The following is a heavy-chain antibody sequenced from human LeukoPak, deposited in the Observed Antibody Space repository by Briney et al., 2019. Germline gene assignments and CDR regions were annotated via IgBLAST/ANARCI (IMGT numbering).Heavy chain of an antibody. V-gene: IGHV3-30*04. CDR3: ARSADSYYDSSGYGFDY. CDR2: ISYDGTDK. Sequence: GGSLRLSCAASGFTFSSYTMHWVRQAPGKGLEWVAVISYDGTDKYYADSVKGRFTISRDNAKNSLYLQMNSLRAEDTAVYYCARSADSYYDSSGYGFDYWGQGTLVTVSS. CDR1: GFTFSSYT. D-gene: IGHD3-22*01. J-gene: IGHJ4*02.